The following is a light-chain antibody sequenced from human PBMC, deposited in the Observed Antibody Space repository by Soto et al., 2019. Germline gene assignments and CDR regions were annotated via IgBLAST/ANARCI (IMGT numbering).Light chain of an antibody. Sequence: DIQMTQSPSTLSASVGDRGTITCRASQSISNWLAGYQQKPGTAPNLLIYKASTLQSGVPSRFSGSGFGTEFTLTISSLQPDDSATYYCQQYSDNWTFCQGTKVQIK. CDR2: KAS. CDR1: QSISNW. CDR3: QQYSDNWT. J-gene: IGKJ1*01. V-gene: IGKV1-5*03.